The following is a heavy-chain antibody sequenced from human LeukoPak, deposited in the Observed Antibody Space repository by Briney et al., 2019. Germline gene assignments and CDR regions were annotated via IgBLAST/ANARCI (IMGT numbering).Heavy chain of an antibody. CDR1: GGSISSYY. CDR3: ARRRRGNTVPYYYYMDV. J-gene: IGHJ6*03. Sequence: SETLSLTCTVSGGSISSYYGSWIRQPAGKGLEWIGRIYSSGSTNYNPSLKSRVTMSVDTSKNQFSLKLSSVTAADTAVYYCARRRRGNTVPYYYYMDVWGKGTTVTVSS. CDR2: IYSSGST. V-gene: IGHV4-4*07. D-gene: IGHD1-26*01.